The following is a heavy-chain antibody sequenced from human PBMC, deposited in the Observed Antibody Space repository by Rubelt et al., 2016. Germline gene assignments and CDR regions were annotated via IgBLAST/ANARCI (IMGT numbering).Heavy chain of an antibody. CDR3: WRIFHCSGVNCEEI. CDR1: GGSFSGYY. J-gene: IGHJ1*01. V-gene: IGHV4-34*12. Sequence: QVQLQQWGAGLLRSSETLSLTCAVYGGSFSGYYWSWIRQPPGKGLEWIGEFIDGGSTNYNPSLKRRVIISEDTSKNQFSLRVSSGTAADTAVVYGWRIFHCSGVNCEEIWGRGTPVTVSS. CDR2: FIDGGST. D-gene: IGHD2-15*01.